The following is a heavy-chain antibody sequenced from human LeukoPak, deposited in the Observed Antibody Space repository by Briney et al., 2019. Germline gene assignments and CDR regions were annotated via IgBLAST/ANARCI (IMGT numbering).Heavy chain of an antibody. CDR2: IYSGGST. CDR1: GFTVSSNY. J-gene: IGHJ4*02. D-gene: IGHD2-15*01. Sequence: GGSLRLSCAASGFTVSSNYMNWVRQAPGKGLEWVSVIYSGGSTYYADFVKGRFTISRDNSKNTLYLQMNSLRAEDAAVYYCAKAPVTTCSGAYCYPFDYWGQGTLVTVSS. CDR3: AKAPVTTCSGAYCYPFDY. V-gene: IGHV3-53*01.